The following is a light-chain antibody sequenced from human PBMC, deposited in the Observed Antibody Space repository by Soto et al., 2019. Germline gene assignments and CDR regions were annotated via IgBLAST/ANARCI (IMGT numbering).Light chain of an antibody. CDR1: QSVSSSY. J-gene: IGKJ1*01. CDR2: GAS. Sequence: EIACTQSPGTLSLSPGERATLSCRASQSVSSSYLAWYQQKPGQAPRLLIYGASSRATGIPDRFSGSGSGTDFTLTISRLQTEDFAVYYCQQYGSSPKTVGQGTKVDIK. V-gene: IGKV3-20*01. CDR3: QQYGSSPKT.